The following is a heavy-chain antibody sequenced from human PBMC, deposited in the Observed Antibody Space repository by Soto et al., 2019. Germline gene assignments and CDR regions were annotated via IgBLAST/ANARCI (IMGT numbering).Heavy chain of an antibody. V-gene: IGHV4-31*03. D-gene: IGHD2-15*01. Sequence: QVQLQESGPGLVKPSQTLSLTCTVSGGSISSSGYSWNWIRQHPGKGLGWIGYIYYSGSTYYNPALKSRVTISVDTSKNQFSLKLRSVTAADTAVYYCAGLLLLVAFDVWGQGTMVTVSS. CDR1: GGSISSSGYS. CDR3: AGLLLLVAFDV. J-gene: IGHJ3*01. CDR2: IYYSGST.